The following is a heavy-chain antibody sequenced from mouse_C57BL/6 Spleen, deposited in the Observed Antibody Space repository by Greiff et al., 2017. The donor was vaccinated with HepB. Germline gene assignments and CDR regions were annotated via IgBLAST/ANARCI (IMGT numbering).Heavy chain of an antibody. Sequence: EVKLVESGGGLVKPGGSLKLSCAASGFTFSDYGMHWVRQAPEKGLEWVAYISSGSSTIYYADTVQGRFTISRDNSKNTLFLQMTSLRSEDTAMYYCASGPFDYWGKGTTLTVSS. V-gene: IGHV5-17*01. J-gene: IGHJ2*01. CDR1: GFTFSDYG. CDR3: ASGPFDY. CDR2: ISSGSSTI. D-gene: IGHD3-1*01.